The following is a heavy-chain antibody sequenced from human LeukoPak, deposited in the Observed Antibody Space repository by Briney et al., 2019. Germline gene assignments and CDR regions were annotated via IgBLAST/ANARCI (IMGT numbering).Heavy chain of an antibody. V-gene: IGHV4-34*01. CDR1: GGSFSGYY. Sequence: SETLSLTCAVYGGSFSGYYWSWIRQPPGKGLEWIGEINHSGSTNYNPSLKSRVTISVDTSKNQFSLKLSSVTAADTAVYYCARVRERVLMVYAGGNWFDPWGQGTLVTVSS. CDR2: INHSGST. CDR3: ARVRERVLMVYAGGNWFDP. D-gene: IGHD2-8*01. J-gene: IGHJ5*02.